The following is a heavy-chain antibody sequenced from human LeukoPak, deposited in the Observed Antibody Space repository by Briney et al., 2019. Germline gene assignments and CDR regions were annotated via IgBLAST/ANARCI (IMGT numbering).Heavy chain of an antibody. CDR1: GFTFSSYA. J-gene: IGHJ4*02. CDR3: AKDRWLQGYFDY. V-gene: IGHV3-23*01. Sequence: GGSLRLSCAASGFTFSSYAMSWVRQAPGKGLEWVSAISGSGGSTYYADSVKGRFTISRDNSKNTLYLQMNSLKTEDTAVYYCAKDRWLQGYFDYWGQGTLVTVSS. D-gene: IGHD5-24*01. CDR2: ISGSGGST.